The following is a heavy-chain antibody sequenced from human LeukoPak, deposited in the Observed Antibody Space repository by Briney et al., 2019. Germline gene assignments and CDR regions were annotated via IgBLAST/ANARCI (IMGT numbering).Heavy chain of an antibody. J-gene: IGHJ4*02. CDR3: ARDSPWGGLFY. Sequence: GGSLRLSCAASGFTFSSYGMHWVRQAPGKGLEWVAVVWYDGSNKYYVDSVKGRFTISRDNAKNTLYLQMNSLRAEDTAVYYCARDSPWGGLFYWGQGTLVTVSS. CDR2: VWYDGSNK. D-gene: IGHD3-16*01. V-gene: IGHV3-33*01. CDR1: GFTFSSYG.